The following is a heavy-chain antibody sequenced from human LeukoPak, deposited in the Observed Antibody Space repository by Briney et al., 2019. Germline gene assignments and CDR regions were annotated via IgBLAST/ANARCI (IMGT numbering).Heavy chain of an antibody. CDR1: GYSFTNYY. CDR2: INPSGGST. J-gene: IGHJ4*02. D-gene: IGHD3-9*01. Sequence: GASVKVSCKPSGYSFTNYYKHWVRQAPGQGLEWMGIINPSGGSTNYAQKFQGRVTMTRDTSTSTVYMELSSLRSEDTAVYYCARDQGLTGYFDYWGQGTLVTVSS. CDR3: ARDQGLTGYFDY. V-gene: IGHV1-46*01.